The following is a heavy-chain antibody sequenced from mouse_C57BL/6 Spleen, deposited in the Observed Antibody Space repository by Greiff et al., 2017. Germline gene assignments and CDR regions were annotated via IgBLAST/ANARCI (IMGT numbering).Heavy chain of an antibody. CDR2: IDPSDSYT. J-gene: IGHJ2*01. D-gene: IGHD3-2*02. CDR3: ARDSSGSYYFDY. CDR1: GYTFTSYW. V-gene: IGHV1-50*01. Sequence: QVQLQQPGAELVKPGASVKLSCKASGYTFTSYWMQWVNQRPGQGLEWIGEIDPSDSYTNYNQKFKGKATLTVDTSSSTAYMQLSSLTSEDSAVYYCARDSSGSYYFDYWGQGTTLTVSS.